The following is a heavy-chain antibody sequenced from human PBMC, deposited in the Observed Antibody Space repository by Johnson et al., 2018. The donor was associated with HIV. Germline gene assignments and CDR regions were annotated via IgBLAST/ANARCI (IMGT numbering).Heavy chain of an antibody. Sequence: QVQLMESGGGVVQPGGSLRLSCAASGFTFSSYGMHWVRQSPGKGLEWVAFIRYDGSNKYYADPVKGRFTISRANSKNTLYLQMNSLRAEDTAVYYCAKDRALTYYYDSSGSDAFDIWGQGTMVTVSS. CDR3: AKDRALTYYYDSSGSDAFDI. J-gene: IGHJ3*02. CDR2: IRYDGSNK. CDR1: GFTFSSYG. D-gene: IGHD3-22*01. V-gene: IGHV3-30*02.